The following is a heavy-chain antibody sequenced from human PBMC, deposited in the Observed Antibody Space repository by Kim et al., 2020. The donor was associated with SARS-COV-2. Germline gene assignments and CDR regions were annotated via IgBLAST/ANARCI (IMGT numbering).Heavy chain of an antibody. CDR3: ARDSRIVGATTRQNPGGIDY. V-gene: IGHV4-4*02. CDR2: IYHSGST. Sequence: SETLSLTCAVSGGSISSSNWWSWVRQPPGKGLEWIGEIYHSGSTNYNPSLKSRVTISVDKSKNQFSLKLSSVTAADTAVYYCARDSRIVGATTRQNPGGIDYWGQGTLVTVSS. D-gene: IGHD1-26*01. CDR1: GGSISSSNW. J-gene: IGHJ4*02.